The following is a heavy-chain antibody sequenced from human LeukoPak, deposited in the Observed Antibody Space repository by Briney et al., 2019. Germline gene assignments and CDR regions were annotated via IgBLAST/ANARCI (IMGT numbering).Heavy chain of an antibody. CDR3: ARAHTSANWFDP. J-gene: IGHJ5*02. D-gene: IGHD3-10*01. CDR2: MNPNSGNT. V-gene: IGHV1-8*03. CDR1: GYTFTSYD. Sequence: ASVKVSCKASGYTFTSYDISWVRQATGQGLEWMGWMNPNSGNTGYAQKFQGRVTITRNTSISTAYMELSSLRSEDTAVYYCARAHTSANWFDPWGQGTLVTVSS.